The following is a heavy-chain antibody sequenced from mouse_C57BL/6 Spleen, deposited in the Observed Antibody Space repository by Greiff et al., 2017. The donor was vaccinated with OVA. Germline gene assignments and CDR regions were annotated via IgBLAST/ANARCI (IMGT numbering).Heavy chain of an antibody. D-gene: IGHD2-1*01. J-gene: IGHJ3*01. V-gene: IGHV1-55*01. CDR2: IYPGSGST. CDR1: GYTFTSYW. CDR3: ARGGKYVGFAY. Sequence: QVQLKQPGAELVKPGASVKMSCKASGYTFTSYWITWVKQRPGQGLEWIGDIYPGSGSTNYNEKFKSKATLTVDTSSSTAYMQLSSLTSEDAAVYYCARGGKYVGFAYWGQGTLVTVSA.